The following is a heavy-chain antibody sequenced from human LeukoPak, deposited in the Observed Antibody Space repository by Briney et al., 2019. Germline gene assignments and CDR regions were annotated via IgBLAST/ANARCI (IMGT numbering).Heavy chain of an antibody. CDR1: GFTISSYE. V-gene: IGHV3-48*03. CDR3: AREGGYDFIWGKRYYYGMDV. Sequence: PGGSLRLSCAASGFTISSYEMNWVRQAPGKGLEWVSYVSSSGSTIYYADSVKGRFTISRDNAKNSLYLQMNSLRAEDTAVYYCAREGGYDFIWGKRYYYGMDVWGKRTTVTVSS. J-gene: IGHJ6*04. CDR2: VSSSGSTI. D-gene: IGHD5-12*01.